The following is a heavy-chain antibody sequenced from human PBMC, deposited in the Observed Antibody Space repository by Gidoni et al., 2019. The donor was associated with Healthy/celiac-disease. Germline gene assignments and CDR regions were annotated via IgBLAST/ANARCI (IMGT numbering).Heavy chain of an antibody. CDR3: AKTREGDYVWGSYFDY. J-gene: IGHJ4*02. CDR1: GFTFSSYA. Sequence: EVQLLESGGGLVQPGGSLRLSCAASGFTFSSYAMSWVRQAPGKGLEWVSAISGSGGSTYYADSVKGRFTISRDNSKNTLYLQMNSLRAEDTAVYYCAKTREGDYVWGSYFDYWGQGTLVTVSS. V-gene: IGHV3-23*01. CDR2: ISGSGGST. D-gene: IGHD3-16*01.